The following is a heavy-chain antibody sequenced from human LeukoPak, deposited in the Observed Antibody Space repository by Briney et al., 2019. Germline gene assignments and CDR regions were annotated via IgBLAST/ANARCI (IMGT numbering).Heavy chain of an antibody. D-gene: IGHD3-9*01. CDR3: AIIFRGYYDILTGLYPPDY. Sequence: SETLSLTCTLSGGSLRAYYWSWLRHPAGEGLGWVGRIYTSESTNYNPSLKSRVTIPAHTSKNQFSLKLSSVTAADTAVYYCAIIFRGYYDILTGLYPPDYWGQGTLVTVSS. J-gene: IGHJ4*02. CDR1: GGSLRAYY. V-gene: IGHV4-4*07. CDR2: IYTSEST.